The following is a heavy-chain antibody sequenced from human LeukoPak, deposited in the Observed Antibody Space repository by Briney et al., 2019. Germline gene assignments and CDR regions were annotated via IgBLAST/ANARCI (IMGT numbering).Heavy chain of an antibody. Sequence: GGSLRLSCADSGLTFSLYWMTWVRQAPGKGLEWVANIKQDGSEKYYVDSVKGRFTISRDNAKNSLYLQMNSLRAEDTAVYYCARHRSGSYYLDYWGQGTLVTVSS. CDR3: ARHRSGSYYLDY. CDR2: IKQDGSEK. V-gene: IGHV3-7*01. J-gene: IGHJ4*02. D-gene: IGHD1-26*01. CDR1: GLTFSLYW.